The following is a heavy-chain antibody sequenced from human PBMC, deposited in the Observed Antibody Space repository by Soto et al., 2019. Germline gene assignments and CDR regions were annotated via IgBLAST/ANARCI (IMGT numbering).Heavy chain of an antibody. Sequence: QVQLVQSGAEVKKPGSSVKGACKASGGTFSSYAISWVRQAPGQGLEWMGGIIPIFGTANYAQKFQGRVTITADESTSTAYMELSSLRSEDTAVYYSARIITAAADHYYYYGMDVWGQGTTVTVSS. V-gene: IGHV1-69*01. CDR2: IIPIFGTA. CDR1: GGTFSSYA. D-gene: IGHD6-13*01. J-gene: IGHJ6*02. CDR3: ARIITAAADHYYYYGMDV.